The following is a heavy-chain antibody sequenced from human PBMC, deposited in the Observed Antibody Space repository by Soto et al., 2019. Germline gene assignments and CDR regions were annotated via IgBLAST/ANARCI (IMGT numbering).Heavy chain of an antibody. CDR1: GFTFSSYG. CDR2: IWYDGSNK. CDR3: ARDRDIAAAGTFDY. V-gene: IGHV3-33*01. J-gene: IGHJ4*02. D-gene: IGHD6-13*01. Sequence: GGSLRLSCAASGFTFSSYGMHWVRQAPGKGLEWVAVIWYDGSNKYYADSVKGRFTISRDNSKNTLYLQMNSPRAEDTAVYYCARDRDIAAAGTFDYWGQGTLVTVSS.